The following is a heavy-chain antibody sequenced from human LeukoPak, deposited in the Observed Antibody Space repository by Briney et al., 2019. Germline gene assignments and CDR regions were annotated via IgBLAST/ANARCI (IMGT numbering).Heavy chain of an antibody. V-gene: IGHV4-34*01. CDR3: ARAFPGYDILTGYPAYFDY. CDR2: INHSGST. Sequence: KTSETLSLTCAVYGGSFSGYYWSWIRQPPGKGPEWIGEINHSGSTNYNPSLKSRVTISVDTSKNQFSLKLSSVTAADTAVYYCARAFPGYDILTGYPAYFDYWGQGTLVTVSS. J-gene: IGHJ4*02. CDR1: GGSFSGYY. D-gene: IGHD3-9*01.